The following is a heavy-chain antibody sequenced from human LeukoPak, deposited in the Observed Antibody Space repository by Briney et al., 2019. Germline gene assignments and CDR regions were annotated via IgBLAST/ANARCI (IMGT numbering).Heavy chain of an antibody. CDR1: GFTFSSYG. CDR2: IRYDGSNK. CDR3: AKEYCSSTSCYVSD. Sequence: GVSLRLSCAASGFTFSSYGMHWARQAPGKGLEWVAFIRYDGSNKYYADSVKGRFTISRDDSKNTLYLQMNSLRAEDTAVYYCAKEYCSSTSCYVSDWGQGTLVTVSS. V-gene: IGHV3-30*02. J-gene: IGHJ4*02. D-gene: IGHD2-2*01.